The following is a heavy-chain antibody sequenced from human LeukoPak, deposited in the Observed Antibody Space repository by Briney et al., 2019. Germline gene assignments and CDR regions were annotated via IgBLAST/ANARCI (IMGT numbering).Heavy chain of an antibody. V-gene: IGHV3-7*01. CDR1: GFTFSLYW. J-gene: IGHJ6*03. CDR2: IKQDGSEK. D-gene: IGHD4-17*01. Sequence: GGSLRLSCAASGFTFSLYWMSWVRQAPGKGLEWLANIKQDGSEKYYVDSVKGRFTISRDNAKNSLYLQMNSLRAEDTAVYYCTRDRAPMTTPPVQYYYYMDVWGKGTTVTVSS. CDR3: TRDRAPMTTPPVQYYYYMDV.